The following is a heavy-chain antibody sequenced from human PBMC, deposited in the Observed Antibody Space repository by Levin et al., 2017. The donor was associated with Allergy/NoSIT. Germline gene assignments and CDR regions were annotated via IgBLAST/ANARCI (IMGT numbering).Heavy chain of an antibody. CDR1: GYTFSTYG. CDR2: INAYNGDR. CDR3: AANLRWGELSKYFHY. V-gene: IGHV1-18*01. D-gene: IGHD3-16*02. Sequence: VASVKVSCKASGYTFSTYGISWVRQAPGQGLEWVGWINAYNGDRNYGPKVQGRLTMTTDTSTSTAYMELRSLRSDDTAVYYCAANLRWGELSKYFHYWGQGTLVTVSS. J-gene: IGHJ1*01.